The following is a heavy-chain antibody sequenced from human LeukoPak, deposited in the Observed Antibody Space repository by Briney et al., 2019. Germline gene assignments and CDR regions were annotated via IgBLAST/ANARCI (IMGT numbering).Heavy chain of an antibody. J-gene: IGHJ5*02. V-gene: IGHV4-59*01. Sequence: PSETLSLTCTVPGGSISSYYWSWIRQPPGKGLEWIGYIYYSGSTNYNPSLKSRVTISVDTSKNQFSLKLSSVTAADTAVYYCARDMKERYYGSGSYYGRWFDPWGQGTLVTVSS. CDR3: ARDMKERYYGSGSYYGRWFDP. D-gene: IGHD3-10*01. CDR1: GGSISSYY. CDR2: IYYSGST.